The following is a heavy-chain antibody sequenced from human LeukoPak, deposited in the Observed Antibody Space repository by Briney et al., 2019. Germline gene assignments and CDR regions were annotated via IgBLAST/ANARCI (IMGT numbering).Heavy chain of an antibody. D-gene: IGHD3-10*01. CDR3: ARDLERSGEFNGHKGIDY. CDR1: GGTFSSYA. V-gene: IGHV1-69*04. J-gene: IGHJ4*02. Sequence: SVKVSCKASGGTFSSYAISWVRQAPGQGLEWMGRIIPILGIANYAQKFQGRVTITADKSTSTAYMELSSLRSEDTAVYYCARDLERSGEFNGHKGIDYWGQGTLVTVSS. CDR2: IIPILGIA.